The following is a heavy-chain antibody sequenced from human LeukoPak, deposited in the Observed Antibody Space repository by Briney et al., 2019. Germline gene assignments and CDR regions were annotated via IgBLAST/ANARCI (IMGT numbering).Heavy chain of an antibody. J-gene: IGHJ4*02. CDR2: ISGSGGST. CDR3: AKGYDFWSGNWDY. Sequence: GGSLRLSCAASGFTFSSYAMSWVRQAPGNGLEWVSAISGSGGSTYYADSVKGRFTISRDNSKNTLYLQMNRLRAEDTAVYYCAKGYDFWSGNWDYWGQGTLVTVSS. CDR1: GFTFSSYA. V-gene: IGHV3-23*01. D-gene: IGHD3-3*01.